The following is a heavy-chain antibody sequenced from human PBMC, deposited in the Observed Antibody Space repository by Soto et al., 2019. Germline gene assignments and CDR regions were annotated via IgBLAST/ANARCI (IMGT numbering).Heavy chain of an antibody. D-gene: IGHD1-26*01. CDR3: ARDGGRHSGGIDY. Sequence: QVQLVQSGAEVKKPGSSVKVSCKASGGTFSSYSINWVRQAPGQGLEWMGGSIPFFGTANYAQKFQGRVTITADESTSTAYMELSSLRSEDTAVYYCARDGGRHSGGIDYWGQGTLVTVSS. J-gene: IGHJ4*02. CDR2: SIPFFGTA. CDR1: GGTFSSYS. V-gene: IGHV1-69*01.